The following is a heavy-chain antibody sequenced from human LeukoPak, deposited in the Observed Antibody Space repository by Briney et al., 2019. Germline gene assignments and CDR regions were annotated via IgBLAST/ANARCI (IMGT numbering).Heavy chain of an antibody. CDR2: IYYSGST. V-gene: IGHV4-59*01. D-gene: IGHD2-15*01. J-gene: IGHJ5*02. Sequence: SETLSLTCTVSGGSISSYYWSWIRQPPGNRLEWIGYIYYSGSTNYNPSLKSRVTISVDTSKNQFSLKLSSVTAADTAVYYCARELLHNNWFDPWGQGTLVTVSS. CDR3: ARELLHNNWFDP. CDR1: GGSISSYY.